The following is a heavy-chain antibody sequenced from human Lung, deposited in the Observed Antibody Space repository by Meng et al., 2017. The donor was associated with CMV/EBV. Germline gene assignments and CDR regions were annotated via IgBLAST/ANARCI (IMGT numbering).Heavy chain of an antibody. CDR1: GYTFGSNG. CDR2: FVNYVDT. J-gene: IGHJ4*02. Sequence: QVTLLQSGPEGEKPGASWWVSCKASGYTFGSNGICWVRQAPGRGLEWMGWFVNYVDTYPAPKFQGRVTMTTDTHTNTAFMELRSLTSDDTAVYYCASGTPGRSYCDYWGQGTLVTVSS. D-gene: IGHD2-15*01. CDR3: ASGTPGRSYCDY. V-gene: IGHV1-18*01.